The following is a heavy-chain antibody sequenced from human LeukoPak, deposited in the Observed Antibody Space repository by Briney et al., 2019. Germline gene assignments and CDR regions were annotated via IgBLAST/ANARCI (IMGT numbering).Heavy chain of an antibody. CDR2: IYYSGST. J-gene: IGHJ4*02. CDR3: ARDNVEMATTYYFDY. V-gene: IGHV4-39*07. D-gene: IGHD5-24*01. CDR1: GGSISSSSYY. Sequence: SETLSLTCTVSGGSISSSSYYWGWIRQPPGKGLEWIGSIYYSGSTYYNPSLKSRVTISVDTSKNQFSLKLSSVTAADTVVYYCARDNVEMATTYYFDYWGQGTLVTVSS.